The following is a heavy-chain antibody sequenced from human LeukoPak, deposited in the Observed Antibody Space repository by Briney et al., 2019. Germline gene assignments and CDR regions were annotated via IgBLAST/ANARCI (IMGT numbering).Heavy chain of an antibody. Sequence: PGGSLRLSCAASGFTFSSYAMHWVRQAPGKGLEWVAVISYDGSNKYYADSVKGRFTISRDNSKNTLYLQMNSLRAEDTGVYHCARVNQDSSGYYPDYWGQGTLVTVSS. CDR2: ISYDGSNK. V-gene: IGHV3-30-3*01. D-gene: IGHD3-22*01. CDR1: GFTFSSYA. CDR3: ARVNQDSSGYYPDY. J-gene: IGHJ4*02.